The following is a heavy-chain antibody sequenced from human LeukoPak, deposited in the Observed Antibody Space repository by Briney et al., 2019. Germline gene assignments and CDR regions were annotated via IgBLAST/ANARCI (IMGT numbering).Heavy chain of an antibody. CDR3: ATPMVRGVTYFDY. Sequence: ASVKVSCKASGYTFTSYGISWVRQAPGQGLEWMGWISAYNGNTNYAQKLQGRVTMTEDTSTDTAYMELSSLRSEDTAVYYCATPMVRGVTYFDYWGQGTLVTVSS. CDR1: GYTFTSYG. CDR2: ISAYNGNT. J-gene: IGHJ4*02. V-gene: IGHV1-18*01. D-gene: IGHD3-10*01.